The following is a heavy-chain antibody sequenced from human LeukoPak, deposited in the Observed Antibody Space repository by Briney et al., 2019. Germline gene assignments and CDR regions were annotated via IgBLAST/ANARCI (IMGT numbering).Heavy chain of an antibody. V-gene: IGHV1-2*02. Sequence: GASVKVSCKASGYTFTGYYIHWVRQAPGQGLEWVGWINPNSGDTKYAQKFQGRVTMTRDTSINTAYMELSRLTSNDTATFYCASLISIEDGNNWFDPWGQGTPVTVSS. CDR3: ASLISIEDGNNWFDP. CDR2: INPNSGDT. D-gene: IGHD2-21*01. J-gene: IGHJ5*02. CDR1: GYTFTGYY.